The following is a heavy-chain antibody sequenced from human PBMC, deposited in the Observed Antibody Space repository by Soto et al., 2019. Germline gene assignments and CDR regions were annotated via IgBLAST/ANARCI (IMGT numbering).Heavy chain of an antibody. J-gene: IGHJ4*02. CDR3: ARGGSD. V-gene: IGHV4-61*01. Sequence: QVQLQESGPGLVKPSETLSLTCTVSGGSVSSGSYYWSWIRQPPGKGLEWIGYIYYSGSTNYTPSLKSRVTISVDTSKNQFSLKLSSVTAADTAVYYCARGGSDWGQGTLVTVSS. CDR2: IYYSGST. CDR1: GGSVSSGSYY.